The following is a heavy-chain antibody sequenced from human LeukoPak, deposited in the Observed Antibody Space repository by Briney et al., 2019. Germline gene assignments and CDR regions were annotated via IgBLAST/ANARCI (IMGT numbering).Heavy chain of an antibody. CDR3: ARTRSSSWFLNFDY. J-gene: IGHJ4*02. D-gene: IGHD6-13*01. V-gene: IGHV4-59*01. Sequence: SETLSLTCTVSGGSISSYYWSWIRQPPGKGLEWIGYIYYSGSTNYNPSLKSRVTISVDTSKNQFSLKLSSVTAADPAVYYCARTRSSSWFLNFDYWRQGTLVTVSS. CDR1: GGSISSYY. CDR2: IYYSGST.